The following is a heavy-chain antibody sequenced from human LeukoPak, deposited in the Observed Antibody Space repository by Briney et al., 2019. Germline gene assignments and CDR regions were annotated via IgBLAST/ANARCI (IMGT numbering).Heavy chain of an antibody. CDR2: ISGSGGST. Sequence: PGGSLRLSCAASGFTFNNYAMTWVRQAPGKGLEWVSAISGSGGSTYYADSVKGRFTISRDNSKNTLYLQMNSLRAEDTAVYYCAKDRDNWNDWGLVGCWGQGTLVTVSS. J-gene: IGHJ4*02. V-gene: IGHV3-23*01. D-gene: IGHD1-20*01. CDR1: GFTFNNYA. CDR3: AKDRDNWNDWGLVGC.